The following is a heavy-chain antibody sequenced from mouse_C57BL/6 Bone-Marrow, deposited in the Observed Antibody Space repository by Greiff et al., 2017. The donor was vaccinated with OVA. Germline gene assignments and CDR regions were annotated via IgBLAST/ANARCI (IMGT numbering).Heavy chain of an antibody. D-gene: IGHD4-1*01. CDR3: TWDLRDLGY. CDR1: GFTFSNYW. J-gene: IGHJ2*01. Sequence: EVQLQQSGGGLVQPGGSMKLSCVASGFTFSNYWMNWVRQSPETGLEWVAQIRLKSDNDATHYAEAVKGRFTISRDDSKSSVYLQMNNLRAEDTGIYYCTWDLRDLGYWGQGTTLTVSS. V-gene: IGHV6-3*01. CDR2: IRLKSDNDAT.